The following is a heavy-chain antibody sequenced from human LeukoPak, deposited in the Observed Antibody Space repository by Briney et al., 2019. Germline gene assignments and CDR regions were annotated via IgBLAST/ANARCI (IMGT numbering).Heavy chain of an antibody. D-gene: IGHD4-23*01. CDR3: AKSSGNSISYYFDY. CDR2: VSGSGSST. CDR1: GFTFGDYA. Sequence: PGGSLRLSCATSGFTFGDYAMSWVRQAPGKGLEWVSTVSGSGSSTNYADSVKGRFTISRDNSKNTLYLQMNSLRAEDTAVYYCAKSSGNSISYYFDYWGQGSLVTVSS. V-gene: IGHV3-23*01. J-gene: IGHJ4*02.